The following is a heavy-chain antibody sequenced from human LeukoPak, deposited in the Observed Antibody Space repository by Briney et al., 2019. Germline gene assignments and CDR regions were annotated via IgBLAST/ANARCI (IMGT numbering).Heavy chain of an antibody. J-gene: IGHJ1*01. CDR1: GFTFSSYS. Sequence: PGGSLRLSCAASGFTFSSYSMNWVRQAPGKGLEWVSSISSSSSYIYYADSVKGRFTISRDNAKNSLYLQMNSLRAEDTAVYYCAPYDRNEAYFQHWGQGTLVTVSS. CDR2: ISSSSSYI. V-gene: IGHV3-21*01. CDR3: APYDRNEAYFQH. D-gene: IGHD3-22*01.